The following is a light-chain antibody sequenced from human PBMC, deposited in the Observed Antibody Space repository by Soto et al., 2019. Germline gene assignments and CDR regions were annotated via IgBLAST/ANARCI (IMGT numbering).Light chain of an antibody. J-gene: IGKJ2*03. CDR1: QSVDSRY. Sequence: DIVLTQSPGTLSLSPGERATLSCRASQSVDSRYLAWYQQKPGQAPRLVIHAVSRRATGIPDRFSGSGSGTDFTLTISRLEPEDFAEYYCQQYGSSPRYSFGQGIKLEMK. CDR3: QQYGSSPRYS. CDR2: AVS. V-gene: IGKV3-20*01.